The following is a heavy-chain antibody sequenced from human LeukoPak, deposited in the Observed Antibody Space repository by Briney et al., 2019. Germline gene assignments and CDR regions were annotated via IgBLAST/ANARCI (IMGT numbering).Heavy chain of an antibody. CDR1: GFTFDGYA. J-gene: IGHJ4*02. CDR2: ISWNSGSI. Sequence: GGSLRLSCAASGFTFDGYAMHWVRQAPGKGLEWVSGISWNSGSIGYADSVKGRFTISRDNAKNSLYLQMNSLRAEDTALYYCAKGPYGSGSAYFDYWGQGTLVTVSS. D-gene: IGHD3-10*01. V-gene: IGHV3-9*01. CDR3: AKGPYGSGSAYFDY.